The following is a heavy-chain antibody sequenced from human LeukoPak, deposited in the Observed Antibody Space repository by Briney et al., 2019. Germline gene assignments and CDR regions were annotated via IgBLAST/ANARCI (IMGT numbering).Heavy chain of an antibody. Sequence: PSETLSLTCSVSGGSISSGGYYWSWIRQPPGKGLEWIGYIYHSGSTYYNPSLKSRVTISVDRSKNQFSLKLSSVTAADTAVYYCARNRRIIMHRGWFDPWGQGTLVTVSS. CDR1: GGSISSGGYY. CDR3: ARNRRIIMHRGWFDP. V-gene: IGHV4-30-2*01. CDR2: IYHSGST. J-gene: IGHJ5*02. D-gene: IGHD2-15*01.